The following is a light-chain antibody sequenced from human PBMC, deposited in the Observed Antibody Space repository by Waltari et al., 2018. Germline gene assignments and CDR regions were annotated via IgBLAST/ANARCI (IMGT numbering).Light chain of an antibody. V-gene: IGLV2-14*01. Sequence: QSALTQPASVSGSPGQSITISCTGTSTDIGFSDYVSWYQHHPGKAPKLIIYEVSNRPSGIFNRFSGSKSANTASLTISGLQAEDEADYYCASYTSAGILVFGGGTKMNVL. CDR3: ASYTSAGILV. CDR1: STDIGFSDY. J-gene: IGLJ3*02. CDR2: EVS.